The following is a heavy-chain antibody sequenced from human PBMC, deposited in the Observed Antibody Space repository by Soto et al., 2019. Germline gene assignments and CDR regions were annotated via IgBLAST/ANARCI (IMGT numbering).Heavy chain of an antibody. CDR3: ASGFYDSSGYLGY. J-gene: IGHJ4*02. D-gene: IGHD3-22*01. V-gene: IGHV3-53*04. CDR2: IYSGGST. CDR1: GFTVSSNY. Sequence: GGSLRLSCAASGFTVSSNYMSWVRQAPGKGLEWVSVIYSGGSTYYADSVKGRFTISRHNSKNTLYLQMNSLRAEDTAVYYCASGFYDSSGYLGYWGQGTLVTVSS.